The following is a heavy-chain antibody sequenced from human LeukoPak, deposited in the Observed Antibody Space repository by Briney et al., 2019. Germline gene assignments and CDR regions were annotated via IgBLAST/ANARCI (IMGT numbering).Heavy chain of an antibody. D-gene: IGHD3-9*01. CDR3: AKMDPYDILTGYSGGFDY. CDR2: ISGSGGST. J-gene: IGHJ4*02. V-gene: IGHV3-23*01. Sequence: GGSLRLSCAASGFTFSSYAMSWVRQAPGKGLEWVSAISGSGGSTYYADSVKGRFTISRDNSKNTLYLQMNSLRAEDTAVYYCAKMDPYDILTGYSGGFDYWGQGTLVTVSS. CDR1: GFTFSSYA.